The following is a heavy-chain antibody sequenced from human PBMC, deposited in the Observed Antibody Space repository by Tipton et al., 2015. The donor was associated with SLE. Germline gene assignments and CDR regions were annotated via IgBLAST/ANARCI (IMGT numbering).Heavy chain of an antibody. D-gene: IGHD3-10*01. Sequence: TLSLTCTVSGGPISSYYWSWIRQPPGKGLEWIGYIYYSGSTKYNPSLKSRVTISVDTSKNQFSLKLNSVTAADTAVYYCARTPYYGSGSYYAFDYWGQGTLVTVSS. CDR3: ARTPYYGSGSYYAFDY. J-gene: IGHJ4*02. V-gene: IGHV4-59*01. CDR1: GGPISSYY. CDR2: IYYSGST.